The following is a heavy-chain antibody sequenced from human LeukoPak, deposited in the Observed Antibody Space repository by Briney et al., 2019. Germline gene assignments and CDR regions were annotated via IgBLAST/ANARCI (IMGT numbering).Heavy chain of an antibody. CDR3: ARGVGTSYYMDV. CDR2: IIPIFSTA. J-gene: IGHJ6*03. Sequence: SVKVSCKASGGTFSSYAISWVRQAPGQGLEWMGGIIPIFSTANYAQKFQGRVTITADESTSTAYMELSSLRSEDTAVYYCARGVGTSYYMDVWGKGTTVTVSS. CDR1: GGTFSSYA. D-gene: IGHD7-27*01. V-gene: IGHV1-69*13.